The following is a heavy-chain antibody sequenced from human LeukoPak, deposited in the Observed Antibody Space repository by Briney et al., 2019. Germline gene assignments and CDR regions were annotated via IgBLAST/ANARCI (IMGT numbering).Heavy chain of an antibody. D-gene: IGHD3-16*01. V-gene: IGHV3-7*01. CDR3: ARDLSFGQDVLDY. CDR1: EFTFSSYA. J-gene: IGHJ4*02. Sequence: PGGSLRLSCATSEFTFSSYAMSWVRQAPGKGLEWVANIKQDGSEKYYVDSVKGRFTISRDNAKNSVYLQMNSLRAEDTAIYYCARDLSFGQDVLDYWGQGTLVTVSS. CDR2: IKQDGSEK.